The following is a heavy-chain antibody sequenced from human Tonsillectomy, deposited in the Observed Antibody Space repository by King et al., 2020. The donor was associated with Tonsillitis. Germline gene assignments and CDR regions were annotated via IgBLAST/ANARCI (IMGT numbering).Heavy chain of an antibody. D-gene: IGHD3-22*01. V-gene: IGHV3-30*18. CDR1: GFTFSTYG. J-gene: IGHJ6*02. CDR3: AKDPLDRPAPLGYYYYGMDI. CDR2: ISTDARNK. Sequence: VQLVESGGGVVQPGRSLRLSCAASGFTFSTYGMHWVRQAPGKGLEWVAFISTDARNKYSAGSVKGRFTITRDNSNNTLYLQMNSLRAEDTAVYYCAKDPLDRPAPLGYYYYGMDIWGQGTTVTVSS.